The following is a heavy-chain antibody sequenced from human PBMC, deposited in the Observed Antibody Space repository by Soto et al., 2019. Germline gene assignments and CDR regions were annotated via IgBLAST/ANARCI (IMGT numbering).Heavy chain of an antibody. Sequence: PGGSLRLSCAASGFTFSSYSMNWVRQAPGKGLEWVSSISSSSSYIYYADSVKGRFTISRDNAKNSLYLQMNSLRAEDTAVYYCARDRLQHRDAFDIWGQGTMVTVSS. J-gene: IGHJ3*02. V-gene: IGHV3-21*01. CDR1: GFTFSSYS. CDR3: ARDRLQHRDAFDI. CDR2: ISSSSSYI. D-gene: IGHD1-1*01.